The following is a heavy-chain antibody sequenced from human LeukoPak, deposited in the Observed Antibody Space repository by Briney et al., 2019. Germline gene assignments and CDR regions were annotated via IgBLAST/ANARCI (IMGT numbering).Heavy chain of an antibody. Sequence: GGSLRLSCAASVFTFSSYAMNWVRQAPGKVLELVSAISGSGVSTYYADSVERRFTSSRDNSKNTLYLQMNIRRAEYTAVYPCARSGYKRWDAFDIWGQGTMVTASS. J-gene: IGHJ3*02. CDR1: VFTFSSYA. D-gene: IGHD3-3*01. V-gene: IGHV3-23*01. CDR3: ARSGYKRWDAFDI. CDR2: ISGSGVST.